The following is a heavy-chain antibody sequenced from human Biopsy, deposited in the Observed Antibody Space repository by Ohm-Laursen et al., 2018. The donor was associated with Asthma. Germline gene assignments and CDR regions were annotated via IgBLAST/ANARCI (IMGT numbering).Heavy chain of an antibody. D-gene: IGHD1-1*01. CDR3: ARHWSGNGWHDLYTWFDP. CDR1: GDSLRSTNY. J-gene: IGHJ5*02. CDR2: VYHSGET. V-gene: IGHV4-39*01. Sequence: PSQTLSLTCTVSGDSLRSTNYWAWVRQPPGNRLEWIGSVYHSGETYYSSSLRSRLTMSVDTSRNQFSLRLTSVTAADTAVYFCARHWSGNGWHDLYTWFDPWGLGTLVTVSS.